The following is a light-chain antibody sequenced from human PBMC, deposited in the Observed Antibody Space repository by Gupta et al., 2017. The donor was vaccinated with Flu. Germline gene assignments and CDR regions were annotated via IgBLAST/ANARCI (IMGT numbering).Light chain of an antibody. J-gene: IGLJ3*02. CDR1: SGSYASNY. V-gene: IGLV6-57*01. Sequence: CTRSSGSYASNYVQWYQQRLGTSLYAVIFEDTQRPSGVPDRFSGSIDSSSNSASLTISGLKTEDEADYYCQSFVVFGGGTKLTVV. CDR2: EDT. CDR3: QSFVV.